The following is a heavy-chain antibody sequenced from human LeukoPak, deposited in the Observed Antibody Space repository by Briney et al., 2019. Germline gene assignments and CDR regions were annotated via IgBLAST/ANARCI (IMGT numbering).Heavy chain of an antibody. CDR1: GFTLTDYY. Sequence: GGSLRLSCVAYGFTLTDYYMSWIRQAPGRGLEWVSDISGSGRNVYYGDSVKGRFTISRDNAKNSLYLQMNNLRAEDTAVNYCARSIGYYHTMDVWGQGTTVTVSS. CDR3: ARSIGYYHTMDV. J-gene: IGHJ6*02. CDR2: ISGSGRNV. V-gene: IGHV3-11*01. D-gene: IGHD3-22*01.